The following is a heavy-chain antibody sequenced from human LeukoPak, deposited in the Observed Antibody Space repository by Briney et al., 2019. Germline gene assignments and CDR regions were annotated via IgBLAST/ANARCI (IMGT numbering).Heavy chain of an antibody. Sequence: SETLSLTCAVYGGSFSGYYWSWIRQPPGKGLEWIGEMNHSGSTNYNPSLKSRVTISADTSKKQFSLKLSSVTAADTAAYFCARAQGRLVPPAYWGQGTLVTVSS. V-gene: IGHV4-34*01. CDR3: ARAQGRLVPPAY. CDR2: MNHSGST. D-gene: IGHD6-19*01. CDR1: GGSFSGYY. J-gene: IGHJ4*02.